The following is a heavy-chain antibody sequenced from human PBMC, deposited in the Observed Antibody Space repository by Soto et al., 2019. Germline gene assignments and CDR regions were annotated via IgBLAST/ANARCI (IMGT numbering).Heavy chain of an antibody. CDR2: ISVTGANS. Sequence: GGSLRLSCVTSGITFSTYAMSWVRQAPGEGPECVSEISVTGANSYYADSVMGRFTISRDNSKSTLYLQMNSLRVEDTALYYCAIWNYGFDYWGRGTVVTVSS. V-gene: IGHV3-23*01. J-gene: IGHJ4*02. CDR1: GITFSTYA. D-gene: IGHD1-7*01. CDR3: AIWNYGFDY.